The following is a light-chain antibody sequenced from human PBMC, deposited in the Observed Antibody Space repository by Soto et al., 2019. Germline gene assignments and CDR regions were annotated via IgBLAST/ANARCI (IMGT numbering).Light chain of an antibody. CDR3: QQYNNWPRIT. J-gene: IGKJ5*01. Sequence: ILLTQSPATLSLSPGGRATLSCRSSQSVSSYLAWYQQKPGQAPRLLIYGASTRATGIPARFSGSGSGTEFTLTISSLQSEDFAVYYCQQYNNWPRITFGQGTRLENK. CDR1: QSVSSY. V-gene: IGKV3-15*01. CDR2: GAS.